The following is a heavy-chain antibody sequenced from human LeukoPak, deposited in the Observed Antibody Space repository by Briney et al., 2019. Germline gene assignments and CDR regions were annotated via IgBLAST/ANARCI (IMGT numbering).Heavy chain of an antibody. V-gene: IGHV1-2*02. Sequence: ASVKVSCKASGYTFTSYAMNWVRQAPGQGLEWMGWINPNSGGTNYAQKFQGRVTMTRDTSISTAYMELSRLRSDDTAVYYCALLPGAYCSSTSCPTPLDYWGQGTLVTVSS. J-gene: IGHJ4*02. CDR3: ALLPGAYCSSTSCPTPLDY. CDR1: GYTFTSYA. D-gene: IGHD2-2*01. CDR2: INPNSGGT.